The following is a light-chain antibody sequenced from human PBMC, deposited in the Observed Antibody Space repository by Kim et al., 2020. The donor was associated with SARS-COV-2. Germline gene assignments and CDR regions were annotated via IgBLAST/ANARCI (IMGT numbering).Light chain of an antibody. CDR3: HQTFRTPYS. CDR1: QSSSDY. V-gene: IGKV1-39*01. CDR2: AAS. Sequence: ASVGDRVTITCRASQSSSDYLSWYQQKPGTTPKLLIYAASSLQSGVPSRFSGSGSGTDFTLTISRLQPEDFATYYCHQTFRTPYSFGQGTKLEI. J-gene: IGKJ2*03.